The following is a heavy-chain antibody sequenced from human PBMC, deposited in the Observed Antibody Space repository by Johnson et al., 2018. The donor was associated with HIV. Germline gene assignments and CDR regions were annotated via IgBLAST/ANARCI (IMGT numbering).Heavy chain of an antibody. V-gene: IGHV3-53*01. J-gene: IGHJ3*02. Sequence: EVQLVESGGGLIQPVGSLRLSCAASGFTFDDYAMHWVRQAPGKGLEWVSVIYSGGSTYYADSVKGRFTISRDNSKNTLYLQMNSLRREDTALYYCAKAHYDSSGLGGAFDIWGQGTMVTVSS. CDR1: GFTFDDYA. D-gene: IGHD3-22*01. CDR2: IYSGGST. CDR3: AKAHYDSSGLGGAFDI.